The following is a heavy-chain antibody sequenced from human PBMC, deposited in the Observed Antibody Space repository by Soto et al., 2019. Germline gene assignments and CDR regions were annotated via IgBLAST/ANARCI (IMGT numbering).Heavy chain of an antibody. J-gene: IGHJ6*02. CDR3: ARDYGYSYGYGHYGMDV. V-gene: IGHV4-59*01. CDR1: GGSISSYY. CDR2: IYYSGST. Sequence: SETLSLTCTVSGGSISSYYWSWIRQPPGKGLEWIGYIYYSGSTNYNPSLKSRVTISVDTSKNQFSLELSSVTAADTAVYYCARDYGYSYGYGHYGMDVWGQGTTVTVSS. D-gene: IGHD5-18*01.